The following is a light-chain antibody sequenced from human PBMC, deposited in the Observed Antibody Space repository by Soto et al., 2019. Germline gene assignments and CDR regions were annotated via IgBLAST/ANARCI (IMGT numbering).Light chain of an antibody. J-gene: IGKJ1*01. CDR2: KAS. CDR1: QAIKND. CDR3: QQYIGHSRT. Sequence: IQMTQSPSSLSASVGDRVTITCRASQAIKNDLAWYQQKPGKVPNLLIYKASSLHSGVPSRFSGSGSGTEFTLTISSLQPDDFATYYCQQYIGHSRTFGQGTKVDIK. V-gene: IGKV1-5*03.